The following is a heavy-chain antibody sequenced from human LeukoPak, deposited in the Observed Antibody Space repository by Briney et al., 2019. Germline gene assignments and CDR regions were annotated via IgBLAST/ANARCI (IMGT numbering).Heavy chain of an antibody. J-gene: IGHJ2*01. D-gene: IGHD3-16*01. Sequence: GRSLRLSCAPSGFTFRNYGIHWVRQAPGKGLEWVAAISYDGTKKFYSDSGEGRFTISRDNSMHTLYLQINSLRAEDTALYFCARDADTTTRNWYFDLWGRGTLLTVSS. CDR2: ISYDGTKK. V-gene: IGHV3-30*03. CDR3: ARDADTTTRNWYFDL. CDR1: GFTFRNYG.